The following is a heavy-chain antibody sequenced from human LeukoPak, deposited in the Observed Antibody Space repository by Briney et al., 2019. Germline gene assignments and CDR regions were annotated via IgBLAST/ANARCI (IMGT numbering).Heavy chain of an antibody. CDR1: GYTFTSYY. CDR2: INPSGGST. V-gene: IGHV1-46*01. Sequence: ASVKVSCKASGYTFTSYYMHWVRQAPGQGLEWMGIINPSGGSTSYAQKFQGRVTMTRDTSTSTVYMELSSLRSEDTAVYYCARARPPTSGYYYYYYMDVWGKGTTVTVSS. CDR3: ARARPPTSGYYYYYYMDV. J-gene: IGHJ6*03. D-gene: IGHD6-6*01.